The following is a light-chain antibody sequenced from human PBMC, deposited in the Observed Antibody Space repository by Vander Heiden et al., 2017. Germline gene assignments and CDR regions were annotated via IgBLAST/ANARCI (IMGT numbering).Light chain of an antibody. CDR3: QQSYSNPPIT. Sequence: DIQMTQSPSSLSASVGDRVTITCRASQSISSYLNWYQQKPGKAPKLLIYAASSLQSGVPSRFSGSGSGTDFTLTISSLQPEDFATYYCQQSYSNPPITFRQATRLEIK. J-gene: IGKJ5*01. CDR1: QSISSY. V-gene: IGKV1-39*01. CDR2: AAS.